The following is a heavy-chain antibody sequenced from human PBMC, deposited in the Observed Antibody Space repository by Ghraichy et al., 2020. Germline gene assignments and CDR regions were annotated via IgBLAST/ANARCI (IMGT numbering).Heavy chain of an antibody. CDR3: STLTTSWPKATY. Sequence: SETLSLTCVVSGASISNTNWWAWIRQPPGKGLEWIGEFSYGEFSHGGSPNYNPSLKSRVAIAADTSKNQFSRSLWSVSAADTAVYYCSTLTTSWPKATYWGQGLLVTVYS. V-gene: IGHV4/OR15-8*01. CDR2: FSYGEFSHGGSP. D-gene: IGHD2-2*01. CDR1: GASISNTNW. J-gene: IGHJ4*02.